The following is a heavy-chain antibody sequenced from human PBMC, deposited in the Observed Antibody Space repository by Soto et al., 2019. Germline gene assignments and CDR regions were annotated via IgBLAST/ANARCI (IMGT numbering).Heavy chain of an antibody. J-gene: IGHJ4*02. CDR1: GYTFTTYG. CDR2: ISAYTYNT. CDR3: ARDRSSGWYDY. Sequence: QVQLVQSGPEVKKPGASVKVSCKASGYTFTTYGISWVRQAPGQGLEWMGWISAYTYNTNYAQKFQGRVTMTTDTSTSTASLELRSLRSDDTALYYCARDRSSGWYDYWGQGTLVTVSS. V-gene: IGHV1-18*04. D-gene: IGHD6-19*01.